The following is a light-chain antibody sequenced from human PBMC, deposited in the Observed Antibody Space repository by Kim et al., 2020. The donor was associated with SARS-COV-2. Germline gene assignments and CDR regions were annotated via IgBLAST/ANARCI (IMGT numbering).Light chain of an antibody. CDR2: DAS. Sequence: EIVLTQSPATLSLSPGERATLSCRASQSVGSYLAWYQQRPGQAPRLLIYDASNRATGIPARFSVSGSGTDFTLTINSLEPEDFAVYYCQQRANWPTVTFGGGTKVDIK. CDR3: QQRANWPTVT. J-gene: IGKJ4*01. CDR1: QSVGSY. V-gene: IGKV3-11*01.